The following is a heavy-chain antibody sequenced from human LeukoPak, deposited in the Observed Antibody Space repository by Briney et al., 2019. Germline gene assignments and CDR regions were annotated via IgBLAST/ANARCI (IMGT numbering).Heavy chain of an antibody. CDR1: GYTFTSYG. V-gene: IGHV1-18*01. CDR3: ARAIYYYDSSGYYSSAFDI. D-gene: IGHD3-22*01. Sequence: GASVKVSCKASGYTFTSYGISWVRQAPGQGLEWMGWISAYNGNTNYAQKLQGRVTMTTDTSTSTAYMELRSLRSDDTAVYYCARAIYYYDSSGYYSSAFDIWGQGTMVTVSS. CDR2: ISAYNGNT. J-gene: IGHJ3*02.